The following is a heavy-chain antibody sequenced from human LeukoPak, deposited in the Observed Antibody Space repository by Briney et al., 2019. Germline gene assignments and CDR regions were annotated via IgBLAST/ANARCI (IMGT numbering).Heavy chain of an antibody. CDR2: IYYRVTS. CDR3: AGAVGGGGSGSL. Sequence: NSSETLSLTCTVSGDSISTYYWSWIRQPPGKGLEWIGYIYYRVTSDYNPSRKSRVTMSVDMSTRQISLKLSSVTAAGPAVYYWAGAVGGGGSGSLWGPRTLVTVSS. V-gene: IGHV4-59*01. CDR1: GDSISTYY. J-gene: IGHJ4*02. D-gene: IGHD3-10*01.